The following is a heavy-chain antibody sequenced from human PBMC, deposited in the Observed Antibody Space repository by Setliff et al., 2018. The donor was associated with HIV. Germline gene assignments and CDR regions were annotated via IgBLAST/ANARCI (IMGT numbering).Heavy chain of an antibody. CDR2: INKDGSEK. J-gene: IGHJ4*02. CDR3: AKIQNPQGYYYDSSGYYPHPGSPDY. CDR1: GFTVSSNY. D-gene: IGHD3-22*01. Sequence: GGSLRLSCAASGFTVSSNYMSWVRQTPGKGLEWVANINKDGSEKNYVDSVKGRFTISRDNAKNSLYMQMNSLRVEDTAVYYCAKIQNPQGYYYDSSGYYPHPGSPDYWGQGTLVTVSS. V-gene: IGHV3-7*01.